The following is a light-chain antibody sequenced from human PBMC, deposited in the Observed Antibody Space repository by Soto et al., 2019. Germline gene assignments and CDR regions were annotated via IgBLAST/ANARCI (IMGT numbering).Light chain of an antibody. Sequence: EIVLTQSPGTLSLSPGERATLSCRASQSVSGTYLAWYQQKPGQALRLLIYGASSRATGIPDRFSGSGSGTDFTLTITRLEPEDFAGYYCQQYGSSPLTFGGGTKVEIK. CDR2: GAS. V-gene: IGKV3-20*01. J-gene: IGKJ4*02. CDR3: QQYGSSPLT. CDR1: QSVSGTY.